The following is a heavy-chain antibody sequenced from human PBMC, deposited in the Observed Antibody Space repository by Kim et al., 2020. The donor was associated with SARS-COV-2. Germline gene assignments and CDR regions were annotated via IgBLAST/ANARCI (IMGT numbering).Heavy chain of an antibody. Sequence: GGSLRLSCAASGFTFSSYGMHWVRQAPGKGLEWVAVISYDGSNKYYADSVKGRFTISRDNSKNTLYLQMNSLRAEDTAVYYCAKALAAAGGDDYYYGMDVWGQGTTVTVSS. CDR2: ISYDGSNK. D-gene: IGHD6-13*01. V-gene: IGHV3-30*18. CDR3: AKALAAAGGDDYYYGMDV. CDR1: GFTFSSYG. J-gene: IGHJ6*02.